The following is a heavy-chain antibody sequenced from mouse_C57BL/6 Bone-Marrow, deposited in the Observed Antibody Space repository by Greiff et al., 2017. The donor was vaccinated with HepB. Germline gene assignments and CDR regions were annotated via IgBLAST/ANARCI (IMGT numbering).Heavy chain of an antibody. D-gene: IGHD2-4*01. Sequence: VQLQQSGPGLVKPSQSLSLTCSVTGYSITSGYYWNWIRQFPGNKLEWMGYISYDGSNNYNPSLKNRISITRDTSKNQFFLKLNSVTTEDTATYYCARGGGLRAWFAYWGQGTLVTVSA. V-gene: IGHV3-6*01. CDR3: ARGGGLRAWFAY. CDR2: ISYDGSN. CDR1: GYSITSGYY. J-gene: IGHJ3*01.